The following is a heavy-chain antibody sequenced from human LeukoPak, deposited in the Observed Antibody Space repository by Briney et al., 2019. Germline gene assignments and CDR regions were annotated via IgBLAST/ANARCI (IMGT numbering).Heavy chain of an antibody. J-gene: IGHJ5*02. V-gene: IGHV1-2*02. CDR3: ARDRPRGYYDSSGYYSP. Sequence: ASVKVSCKASGYTFTGYYMHWVRQAPGQGLEWMGWINPNSGGTNYAQKFQGRVTMTRDTSISTAYMELSRLRSDDTAVYYCARDRPRGYYDSSGYYSPWGQGTLVTVSS. CDR1: GYTFTGYY. D-gene: IGHD3-22*01. CDR2: INPNSGGT.